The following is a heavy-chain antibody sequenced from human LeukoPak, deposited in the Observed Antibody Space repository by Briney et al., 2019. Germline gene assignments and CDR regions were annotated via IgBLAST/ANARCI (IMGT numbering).Heavy chain of an antibody. V-gene: IGHV3-23*01. CDR1: GFTFSSYA. D-gene: IGHD3-22*01. CDR2: VSGSGGYT. J-gene: IGHJ4*02. Sequence: GGSLRLSCAASGFTFSSYAMSWVRQAPGKGLEWVSSVSGSGGYTYYAGSVKGRFTISRDNSKNTLYLQMNSQRAEDTAIYYFAKDRPNYYDSSGHYYRRDGDYWGQGTLVTVSS. CDR3: AKDRPNYYDSSGHYYRRDGDY.